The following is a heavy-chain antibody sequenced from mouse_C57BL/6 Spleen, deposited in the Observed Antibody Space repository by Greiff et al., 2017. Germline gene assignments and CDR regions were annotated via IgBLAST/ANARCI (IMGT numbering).Heavy chain of an antibody. CDR3: ARSSRYDYLDY. V-gene: IGHV1-26*01. D-gene: IGHD2-3*01. CDR2: INPNNGGT. CDR1: GYTFTDYY. J-gene: IGHJ2*01. Sequence: EVKLQQSGPELVKPGASVKISCKASGYTFTDYYMNWVKQSHGKSLEWIGDINPNNGGTSYNQKFKGKATLTVDKSSSTAYMELRSLTSEDSAVYYCARSSRYDYLDYWGQGTTLTVSS.